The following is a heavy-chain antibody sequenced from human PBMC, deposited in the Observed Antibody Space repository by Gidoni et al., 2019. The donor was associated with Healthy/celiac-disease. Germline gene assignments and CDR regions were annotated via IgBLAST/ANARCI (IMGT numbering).Heavy chain of an antibody. J-gene: IGHJ4*02. V-gene: IGHV3-64D*06. CDR2: MSRNGGRT. CDR1: GCTFSSYA. Sequence: EVQLVESGGGLVQPGGSLRLSCSASGCTFSSYAMHWVRQAPGKGLELGSGMSRNGGRTYYADSGKGRFTISRDNSKNTLYLQMSRLRAEDTAVYYCVKGSTGLRYFDWLLSPGDFDYWGQGTLVTVSS. D-gene: IGHD3-9*01. CDR3: VKGSTGLRYFDWLLSPGDFDY.